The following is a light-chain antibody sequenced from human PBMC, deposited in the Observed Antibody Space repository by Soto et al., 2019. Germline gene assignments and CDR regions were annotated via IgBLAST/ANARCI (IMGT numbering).Light chain of an antibody. CDR1: QNINSDY. CDR2: GAS. CDR3: HQYGRSLPVT. Sequence: EIVLTQSPGTLSLSPGERATLSCRAIQNINSDYFAWYQQKPGQAPRLLIFGASTRATGIPDRFSGSGSGTDFTLTISRLEPEDFAVYYCHQYGRSLPVTFGQGTRLEIK. V-gene: IGKV3-20*01. J-gene: IGKJ5*01.